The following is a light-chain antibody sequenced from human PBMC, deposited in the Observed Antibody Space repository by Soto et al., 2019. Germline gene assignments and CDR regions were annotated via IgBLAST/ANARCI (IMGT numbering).Light chain of an antibody. CDR3: CSYAGSYRWV. CDR1: SSDVGNYNY. J-gene: IGLJ3*02. V-gene: IGLV2-11*01. CDR2: DVA. Sequence: QSALTQPRSVSGSPGQSVTISCTGTSSDVGNYNYVAWYRQHPGNAPKLMIYDVAQRPSGVPDRFSDSKSGNTASLTISGLQAEDESDYYCCSYAGSYRWVFGGGTKLTVL.